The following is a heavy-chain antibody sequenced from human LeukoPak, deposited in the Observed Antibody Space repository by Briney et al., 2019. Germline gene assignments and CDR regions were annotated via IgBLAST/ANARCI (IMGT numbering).Heavy chain of an antibody. V-gene: IGHV3-23*01. CDR1: GFTFSSSA. D-gene: IGHD4-17*01. Sequence: HPGGSLRLSCAASGFTFSSSAMSWVRQAPGKGLEWVSAISGSGGSTYYADSVKGRFTISRDNSKNTLYLQMNSLRAEDTAVYYWAKVYGDYYFDYWGQGTLVTVSS. CDR2: ISGSGGST. CDR3: AKVYGDYYFDY. J-gene: IGHJ4*02.